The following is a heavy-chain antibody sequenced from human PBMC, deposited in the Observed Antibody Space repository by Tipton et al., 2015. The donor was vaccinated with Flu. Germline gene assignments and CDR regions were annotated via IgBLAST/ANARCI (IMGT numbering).Heavy chain of an antibody. CDR1: GDSISSGSYF. V-gene: IGHV4-61*02. Sequence: TLSLTCTVSGDSISSGSYFWNWIRKPAGKGLEWIGRIYINGGTKYNPSLKGRVTISLDKSKNQFSLKLSSVTAADTAVYYCASRKSIYCSGGSCYSDYWGQGTLVTVSS. D-gene: IGHD2-15*01. CDR3: ASRKSIYCSGGSCYSDY. CDR2: IYINGGT. J-gene: IGHJ4*02.